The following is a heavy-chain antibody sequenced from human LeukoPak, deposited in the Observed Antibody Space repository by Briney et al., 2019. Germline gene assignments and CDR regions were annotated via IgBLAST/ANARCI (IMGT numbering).Heavy chain of an antibody. J-gene: IGHJ4*02. CDR3: ASRDYFDY. CDR2: ITADSGTT. V-gene: IGHV3-48*02. CDR1: GFTFSTKS. Sequence: SGGSLRLSCAVSGFTFSTKSMNWVRQAPGKGVEWLSYITADSGTTYYVDSVKRRFTISRDNAKNSLYLQMNSLRDEDTAVYYCASRDYFDYWGQGTLVTVSS.